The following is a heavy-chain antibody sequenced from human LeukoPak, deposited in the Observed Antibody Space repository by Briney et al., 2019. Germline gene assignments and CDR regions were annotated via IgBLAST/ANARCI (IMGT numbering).Heavy chain of an antibody. CDR1: GFAFNECP. V-gene: IGHV3-30*04. Sequence: GTSLRLSCAASGFAFNECPLHWLRQAPGKGLEWVAVMSFDGNDKYYADSVKGRFSISRDNSESTLYLHMNRLTPEDTALYYCAKGMSRGIGFDYWGQGALVTVSS. J-gene: IGHJ4*02. CDR3: AKGMSRGIGFDY. D-gene: IGHD3-10*01. CDR2: MSFDGNDK.